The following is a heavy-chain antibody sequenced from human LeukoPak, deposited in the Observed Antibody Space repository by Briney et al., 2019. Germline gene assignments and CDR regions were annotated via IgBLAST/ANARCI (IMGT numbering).Heavy chain of an antibody. D-gene: IGHD4-17*01. Sequence: EASVKVSCKDSGYTFIGYYMHWVRQAPGQGLEWMGRINPNSGGTDYAQKFQGRVTMTRDTSISTAYLEFSSLRSDDTAVYYCARDWSMTTLDYWGQGTLVTVSS. J-gene: IGHJ4*02. CDR3: ARDWSMTTLDY. V-gene: IGHV1-2*06. CDR2: INPNSGGT. CDR1: GYTFIGYY.